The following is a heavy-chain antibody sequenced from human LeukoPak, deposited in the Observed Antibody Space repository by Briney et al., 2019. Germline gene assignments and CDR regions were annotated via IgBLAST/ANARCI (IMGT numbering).Heavy chain of an antibody. J-gene: IGHJ5*02. CDR1: GYTFTSYY. Sequence: ASVKVSCKASGYTFTSYYVHWVRQAPGQGLEWMGIINPSGGSTSYAQKFQGRVTMTRDMSTSTVYMELSSLRSEDTAVCYCARAAFYCSSTSCYSPNNWFDPWGQGTLVTVSS. CDR2: INPSGGST. V-gene: IGHV1-46*01. D-gene: IGHD2-2*01. CDR3: ARAAFYCSSTSCYSPNNWFDP.